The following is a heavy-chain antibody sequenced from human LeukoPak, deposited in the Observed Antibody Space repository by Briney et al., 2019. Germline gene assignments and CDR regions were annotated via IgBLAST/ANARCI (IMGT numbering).Heavy chain of an antibody. CDR2: INPNSGDT. D-gene: IGHD4-17*01. CDR3: ARDYGDYPYNWFDP. J-gene: IGHJ5*02. Sequence: ASVNVSCKASGYTFTAYYIHWVRQAPGQGLEWIGWINPNSGDTNYAQKFQGRVTMTRDTSITTAYMELSRLRSDDPAVYYCARDYGDYPYNWFDPWGQGTLVTVSS. CDR1: GYTFTAYY. V-gene: IGHV1-2*02.